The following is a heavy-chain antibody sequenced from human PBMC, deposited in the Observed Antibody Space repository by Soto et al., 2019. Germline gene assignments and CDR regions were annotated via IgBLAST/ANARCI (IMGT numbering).Heavy chain of an antibody. CDR3: ASGQVGATTWFHP. CDR2: IYDNGTT. CDR1: GASISSGGYY. J-gene: IGHJ5*02. V-gene: IGHV4-31*03. Sequence: SETLSLTCTVSGASISSGGYYWSWIRQDPGKGLEWLGYIYDNGTTYYNPSLKSRVSISRDKSKNQFSLKMTSLTAADTAVYYCASGQVGATTWFHPWGQGTLVTVSS. D-gene: IGHD1-26*01.